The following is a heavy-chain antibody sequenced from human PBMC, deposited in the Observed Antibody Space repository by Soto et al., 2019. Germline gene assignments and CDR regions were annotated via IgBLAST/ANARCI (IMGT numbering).Heavy chain of an antibody. CDR3: ARDLGGFPDY. CDR1: GYTFTSYG. CDR2: INPYNGNT. Sequence: QVQLVQSGAEVKKPGASVKVSCKASGYTFTSYGISWVRQAPGQGLEWMGWINPYNGNTKYAKKLQGRVTMTTDTSTSTAYMELRSLRSDDTDVYHCARDLGGFPDYWGQGTLVTVSS. D-gene: IGHD5-12*01. V-gene: IGHV1-18*01. J-gene: IGHJ4*02.